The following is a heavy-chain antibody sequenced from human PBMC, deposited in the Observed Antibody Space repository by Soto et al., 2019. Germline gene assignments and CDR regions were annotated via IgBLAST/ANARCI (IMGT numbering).Heavy chain of an antibody. CDR1: GGSISSYY. Sequence: KTSETLSLTCTVSGGSISSYYWSWIRQPPGKGLEWIGYIYYSGSTNYSPSLKSRVTISVDTSKNQFSLKLSSVTAADTAVYYCARVWRATYYYDSSGYYWFDPWGQGTLVTVSS. D-gene: IGHD3-22*01. CDR3: ARVWRATYYYDSSGYYWFDP. CDR2: IYYSGST. V-gene: IGHV4-59*01. J-gene: IGHJ5*02.